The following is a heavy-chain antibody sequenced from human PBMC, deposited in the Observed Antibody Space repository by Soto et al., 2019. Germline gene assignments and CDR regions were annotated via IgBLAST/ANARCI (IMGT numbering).Heavy chain of an antibody. CDR3: TSFGGPLAAGQVIDF. J-gene: IGHJ4*02. CDR2: SRNKANSYTT. V-gene: IGHV3-72*01. D-gene: IGHD6-13*01. Sequence: GGSLRLSCTVSGFTFSDHYMDWVRQTPGQGLEWVGRSRNKANSYTTEYGASVKGRFIISRDDSKNSLYLQMNNLKTEDTALYYFTSFGGPLAAGQVIDFCGQRTLVTVSS. CDR1: GFTFSDHY.